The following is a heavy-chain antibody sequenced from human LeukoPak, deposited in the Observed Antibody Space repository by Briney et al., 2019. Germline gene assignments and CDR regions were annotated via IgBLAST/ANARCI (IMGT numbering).Heavy chain of an antibody. V-gene: IGHV4-4*09. CDR1: GASMSSNY. D-gene: IGHD6-19*01. CDR2: IYHSGNT. J-gene: IGHJ4*02. Sequence: SETLSLTCNASGASMSSNYWSLFRQPPGKGLEWIVYIYHSGNTNYSPSLESGVTMSVDESKNQFSLRVHFVSAADTAIYYCASMRRVAVAGRLESWGQGTLLTVSS. CDR3: ASMRRVAVAGRLES.